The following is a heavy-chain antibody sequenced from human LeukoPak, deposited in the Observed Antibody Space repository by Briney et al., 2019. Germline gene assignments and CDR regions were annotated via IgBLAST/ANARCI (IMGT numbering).Heavy chain of an antibody. Sequence: ASVKVSCKASGYTFTCYHMHWVRQAPGQGLEWMGWVNPNSGGTNYAQKFQGRVTMTRDTSISTAYMELSRLRSDDTAVYYCARASYCSGGSRYIRFDYWGQGTLVTVSS. D-gene: IGHD2-15*01. CDR1: GYTFTCYH. CDR3: ARASYCSGGSRYIRFDY. V-gene: IGHV1-2*02. J-gene: IGHJ4*02. CDR2: VNPNSGGT.